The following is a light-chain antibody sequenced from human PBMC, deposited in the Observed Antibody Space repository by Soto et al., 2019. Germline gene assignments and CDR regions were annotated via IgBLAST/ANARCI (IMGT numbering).Light chain of an antibody. J-gene: IGLJ3*02. CDR3: RSYAGSNIL. V-gene: IGLV2-8*01. CDR1: SSDVGGYNY. CDR2: EVS. Sequence: QSALTQPPSASGSPGQSVTISCTGTSSDVGGYNYVSWYQQHPGKAPKLMIYEVSNRPSGVPDRFSGSKSGNTASLTVSGLQAEDEADYYCRSYAGSNILFGGGTKLTVL.